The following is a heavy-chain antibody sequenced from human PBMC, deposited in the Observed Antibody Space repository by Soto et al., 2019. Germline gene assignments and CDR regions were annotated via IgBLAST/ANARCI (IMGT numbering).Heavy chain of an antibody. CDR3: TRDLNGGNPFDY. D-gene: IGHD3-16*01. CDR2: IDPGSGHA. Sequence: QVQFVQSGADLKKPGASVRVSCKPSGYTLTNYAIQWVRQAAGQRLEWMGWIDPGSGHATYSQKFQGRISISRDQSAYTFYMDLSSLTSEDTAVYFCTRDLNGGNPFDYWGQGALVTVSS. J-gene: IGHJ4*02. CDR1: GYTLTNYA. V-gene: IGHV1-3*01.